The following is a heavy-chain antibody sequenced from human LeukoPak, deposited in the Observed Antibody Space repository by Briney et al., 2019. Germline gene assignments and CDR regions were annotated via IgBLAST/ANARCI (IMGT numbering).Heavy chain of an antibody. V-gene: IGHV1-24*01. CDR3: ARDQGDGKGFDY. J-gene: IGHJ4*02. CDR1: GYTLTELS. D-gene: IGHD5-24*01. Sequence: ASVKVSCKVSGYTLTELSMHWVRQAPGKGLEWMGGFDPEDGETIYAQKFQGRVTMTEGTSTDTAYMELSSLRSEDTAVYYCARDQGDGKGFDYWGQGTLVTVSS. CDR2: FDPEDGET.